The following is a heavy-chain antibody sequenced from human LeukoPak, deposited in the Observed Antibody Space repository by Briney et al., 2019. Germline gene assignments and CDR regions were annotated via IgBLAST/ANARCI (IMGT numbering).Heavy chain of an antibody. CDR2: ISSSGST. CDR3: AREGRSTTAAY. CDR1: GASISSYY. Sequence: SETLSLTCSVSGASISSYYWTWVRQPAGKGLEWIGRISSSGSTNYNPSLKSRVTMSVDTSENQFSLKLSSVTAADTAVYYCAREGRSTTAAYWGQGTLVTVSS. D-gene: IGHD1-14*01. V-gene: IGHV4-4*07. J-gene: IGHJ4*02.